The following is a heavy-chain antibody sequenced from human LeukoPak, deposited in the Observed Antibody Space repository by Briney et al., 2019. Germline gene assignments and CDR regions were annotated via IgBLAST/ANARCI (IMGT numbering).Heavy chain of an antibody. CDR1: GFNFNIYV. Sequence: GGSLRLSCAASGFNFNIYVMTWVRQAPGQGLQWVSTIGGSGSTTYYGDSVKGRFTISRDNAKNTLFLQMSSLRADDTAVYYCAKARVLSSFDYWGQGTPVTV. D-gene: IGHD3-16*02. J-gene: IGHJ4*02. V-gene: IGHV3-23*01. CDR3: AKARVLSSFDY. CDR2: IGGSGSTT.